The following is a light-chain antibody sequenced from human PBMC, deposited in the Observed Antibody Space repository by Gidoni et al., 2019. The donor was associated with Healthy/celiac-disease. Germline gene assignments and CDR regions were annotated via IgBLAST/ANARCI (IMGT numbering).Light chain of an antibody. CDR2: GAS. CDR1: QSVSSN. J-gene: IGKJ1*01. CDR3: QQDNNWRT. V-gene: IGKV3-15*01. Sequence: TPSPATLSESPGETATLSCRASQSVSSNFPWYQQQPGEAPRLLIYGASTRATGIPARCSGSGGGKEFILTSSSLQAEDFAVYCCQQDNNWRTFXXXTKVEIK.